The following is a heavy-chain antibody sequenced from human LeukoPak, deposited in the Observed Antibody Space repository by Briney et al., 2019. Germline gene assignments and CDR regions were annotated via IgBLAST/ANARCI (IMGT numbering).Heavy chain of an antibody. V-gene: IGHV1-46*01. J-gene: IGHJ4*02. CDR2: INPSGGSA. Sequence: ASVEVSCKASGYTFTSYYMHWVRQAPGQGLEWMGIINPSGGSASYAQKFQGRVTMTRDTSTSTVYMELSSLRSEDTAVYYCARGSLGCSGGSCGPNFDYWGQGTLVTVSS. CDR3: ARGSLGCSGGSCGPNFDY. CDR1: GYTFTSYY. D-gene: IGHD2-15*01.